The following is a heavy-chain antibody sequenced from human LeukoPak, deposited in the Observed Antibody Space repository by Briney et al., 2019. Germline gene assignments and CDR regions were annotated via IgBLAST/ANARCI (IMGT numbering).Heavy chain of an antibody. CDR1: GYTFTSYD. CDR3: ARCIVGSYYSEAGGGFDY. D-gene: IGHD2-15*01. Sequence: ASVKVSCKASGYTFTSYDINWVRQATGQGLEWMGWMNPNSGNTGYAQKFQGRVTMTRNTSISTAYMELSSLRSEDTAVYYCARCIVGSYYSEAGGGFDYWGQGTLVTVSS. CDR2: MNPNSGNT. J-gene: IGHJ4*02. V-gene: IGHV1-8*01.